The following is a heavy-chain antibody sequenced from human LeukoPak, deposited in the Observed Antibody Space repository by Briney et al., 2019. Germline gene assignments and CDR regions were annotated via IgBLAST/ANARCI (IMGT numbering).Heavy chain of an antibody. CDR3: AKAKWELLRFDY. J-gene: IGHJ4*02. Sequence: GGSLRLSCAASGFTFSSYAMSWVRQAPGKGLEWVSAISGSGGSIYYADSVKGRFTISRDNSKNTLYLQMNSLRAEDTAVYYCAKAKWELLRFDYWGQGTLVTVSS. CDR1: GFTFSSYA. D-gene: IGHD1-26*01. CDR2: ISGSGGSI. V-gene: IGHV3-23*01.